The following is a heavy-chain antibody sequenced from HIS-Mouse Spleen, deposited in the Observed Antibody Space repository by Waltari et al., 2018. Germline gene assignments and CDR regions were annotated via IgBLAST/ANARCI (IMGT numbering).Heavy chain of an antibody. CDR2: IYYSGST. CDR1: GGSISSSSYY. J-gene: IGHJ2*01. CDR3: AREIPYSSSWYDWYFDL. Sequence: QLQLQESGPGLVKPSETLSPTCTVSGGSISSSSYYWGWIRQPPVKGLEWIGSIYYSGSTYYNPSLKSRVTISVDTSKNQFSLKLSSVTAADTAVYYCAREIPYSSSWYDWYFDLWGRGTLVTVSS. V-gene: IGHV4-39*07. D-gene: IGHD6-13*01.